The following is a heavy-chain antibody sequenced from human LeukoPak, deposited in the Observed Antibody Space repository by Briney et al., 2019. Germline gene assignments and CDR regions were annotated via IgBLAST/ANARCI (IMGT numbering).Heavy chain of an antibody. V-gene: IGHV3-48*03. CDR3: ARDARLPFSYWHFDL. D-gene: IGHD2/OR15-2a*01. CDR1: GFTFSSYE. Sequence: GGSLRLSCAGSGFTFSSYEMNWVRQAPGKGLEWVSYISRSGNTIYYADSVKGRFTISRDNAKNSLYLQMNSLRADDTAVYHCARDARLPFSYWHFDLWGRGTLVSVSS. J-gene: IGHJ2*01. CDR2: ISRSGNTI.